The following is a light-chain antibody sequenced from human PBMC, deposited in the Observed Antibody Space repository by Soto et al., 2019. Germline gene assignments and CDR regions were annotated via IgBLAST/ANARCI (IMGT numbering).Light chain of an antibody. Sequence: EIVLTQSPGTLSLSPGERATLSCRASQSVSSSYLAWYQKKPGQAPRLLIYGASSRATGIPDRFSGSGSGTDFTLTSSRLEPEDFAVYYCQQYGGSPLYTFGQGTKLEIK. V-gene: IGKV3-20*01. CDR2: GAS. J-gene: IGKJ2*01. CDR1: QSVSSSY. CDR3: QQYGGSPLYT.